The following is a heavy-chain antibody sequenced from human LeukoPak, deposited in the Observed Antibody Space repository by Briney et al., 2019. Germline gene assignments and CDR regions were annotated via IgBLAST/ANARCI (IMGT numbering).Heavy chain of an antibody. CDR1: SGSVRGNYYS. Sequence: TSSETLSLTCSVSSGSVRGNYYSWAWIRQAPGQGLEWDGGLDDSGNTYYNPSLKSRLTMSVDTSKNHFSLNLKSVAAADTSVYYCARRLRIGAAEWFDPWGQGIMVTVSS. D-gene: IGHD2-15*01. V-gene: IGHV4-39*02. J-gene: IGHJ5*02. CDR3: ARRLRIGAAEWFDP. CDR2: LDDSGNT.